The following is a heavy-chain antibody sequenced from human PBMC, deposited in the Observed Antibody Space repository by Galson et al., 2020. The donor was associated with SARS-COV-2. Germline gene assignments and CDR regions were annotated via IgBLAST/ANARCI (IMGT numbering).Heavy chain of an antibody. CDR2: INAGNGNA. D-gene: IGHD1-26*01. Sequence: ASVKVSCKASGYTFTKYALHWVRQDPGQRLEWMGWINAGNGNAAYSLKFQGRVTLTRDTSASTAYMELSSLTSEDTAIYYCAREWGGGSFDYWGQGTLVTVSS. J-gene: IGHJ4*02. CDR3: AREWGGGSFDY. CDR1: GYTFTKYA. V-gene: IGHV1-3*01.